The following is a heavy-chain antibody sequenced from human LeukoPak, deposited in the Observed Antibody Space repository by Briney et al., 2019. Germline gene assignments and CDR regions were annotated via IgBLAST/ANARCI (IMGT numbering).Heavy chain of an antibody. Sequence: GASVKVSCKAFGYTFTSYYMHWVRQAPGQGLEWMGIINPSGGSTSYAQKFQGRVTMTRDTSTSTVYMELSSLRSEDTAVYYCARGRYDSSGNPWPHFDYWGQGTLVTVSS. CDR2: INPSGGST. CDR1: GYTFTSYY. V-gene: IGHV1-46*01. J-gene: IGHJ4*02. D-gene: IGHD3-22*01. CDR3: ARGRYDSSGNPWPHFDY.